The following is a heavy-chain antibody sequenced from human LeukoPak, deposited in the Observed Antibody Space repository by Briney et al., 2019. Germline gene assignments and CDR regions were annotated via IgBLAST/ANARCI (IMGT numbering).Heavy chain of an antibody. D-gene: IGHD3-22*01. V-gene: IGHV1-2*02. CDR3: ARETYCYHSSGYYPYYFDY. Sequence: ASVKVSCKASGYTFTGYYMHWVRQAPGQGLEWMGWINPNSGGTNYAQKFQGRVTMTRDTSISTAYMELSRLRSDDTAVYYCARETYCYHSSGYYPYYFDYWGQGTLVTVSS. CDR2: INPNSGGT. CDR1: GYTFTGYY. J-gene: IGHJ4*02.